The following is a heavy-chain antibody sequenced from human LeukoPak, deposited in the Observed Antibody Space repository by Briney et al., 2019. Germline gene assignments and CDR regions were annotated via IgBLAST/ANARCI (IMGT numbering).Heavy chain of an antibody. CDR2: IIPIFGTA. Sequence: SVKVSCKASGGTFSSYAISWVRQAPGQGLEWMGGIIPIFGTANYAQKFQGRVTITADESTSTAYMELSSLRSEDAAVYYCALTVVVVAATSPYGMDVWGQGTTVTVSS. CDR3: ALTVVVVAATSPYGMDV. J-gene: IGHJ6*02. CDR1: GGTFSSYA. V-gene: IGHV1-69*13. D-gene: IGHD2-15*01.